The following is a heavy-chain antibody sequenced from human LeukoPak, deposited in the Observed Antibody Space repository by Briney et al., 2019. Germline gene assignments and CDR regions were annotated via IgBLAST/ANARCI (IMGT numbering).Heavy chain of an antibody. V-gene: IGHV3-66*02. CDR1: GFPVSSNY. CDR2: IYSGGST. CDR3: ARDPVMEPNAGYFDY. J-gene: IGHJ4*02. D-gene: IGHD1-14*01. Sequence: GGSLRLSRAAPGFPVSSNYMSWVRQAPGKGLEWDSVIYSGGSTYYADSVKGRFTISRDNSKNTLYLQMNSLRAEDTAVYYCARDPVMEPNAGYFDYWGQGTLVTVSS.